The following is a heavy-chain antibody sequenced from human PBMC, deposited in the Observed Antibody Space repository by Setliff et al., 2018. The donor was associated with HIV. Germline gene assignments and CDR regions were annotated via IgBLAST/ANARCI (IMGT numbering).Heavy chain of an antibody. CDR1: GYTFTSYL. D-gene: IGHD1-26*01. V-gene: IGHV1-3*04. Sequence: EASVKVSCKTSGYTFTSYLMHWLRQAPGQRLEWVGWINTDNGNTKYSQKFQGRVTITRDTSASTAYMELSSLGSEDTAVYYCARGFPTGWELLRTDYWGQGTLVTVSS. CDR3: ARGFPTGWELLRTDY. J-gene: IGHJ4*02. CDR2: INTDNGNT.